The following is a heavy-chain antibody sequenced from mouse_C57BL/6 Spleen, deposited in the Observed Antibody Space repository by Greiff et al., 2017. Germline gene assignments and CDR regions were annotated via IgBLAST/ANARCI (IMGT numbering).Heavy chain of an antibody. CDR3: ARSRYDYDGYYFDY. D-gene: IGHD2-4*01. V-gene: IGHV1-4*01. Sequence: VPLQQPGAELVRPGASVKMSCKASGYTFTSYTMHWVKQRPGQGLEWIGYINPTSGYTKYNQKFKDKATLTADKSSSTAYMQLSSLKSEDSAVYDYARSRYDYDGYYFDYWGQGTTLTVSS. CDR2: INPTSGYT. CDR1: GYTFTSYT. J-gene: IGHJ2*01.